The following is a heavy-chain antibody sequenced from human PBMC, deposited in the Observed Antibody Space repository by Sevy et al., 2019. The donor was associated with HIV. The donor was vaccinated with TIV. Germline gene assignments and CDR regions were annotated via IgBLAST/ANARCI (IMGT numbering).Heavy chain of an antibody. V-gene: IGHV3-21*01. J-gene: IGHJ6*02. D-gene: IGHD6-13*01. CDR1: GFTFSSYA. Sequence: GGSLRLSCAASGFTFSSYAMNWVRQAPGKGLEWVSSISSSSSHIYAADSMKGRFTISRDNAKNSLFLQMNSLRAEDTAIYYCARVAADDPDFYYYGMDVWGQGTTVTVSS. CDR2: ISSSSSHI. CDR3: ARVAADDPDFYYYGMDV.